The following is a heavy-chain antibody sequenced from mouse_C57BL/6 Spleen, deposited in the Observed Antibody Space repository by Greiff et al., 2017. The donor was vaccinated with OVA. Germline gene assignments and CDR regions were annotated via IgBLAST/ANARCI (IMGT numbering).Heavy chain of an antibody. D-gene: IGHD2-3*01. Sequence: QVHVKQPGAELVKPGASVKLSCKASGYTFTSYWMHWVKQRPGQGLEWIGMIHPNSGSTNYNEKFKSKATLTVDKSSSTAYMQLSSLTSEDSAVYYCARMMGYDGHYYAMDYWGKGTSVTVSS. CDR3: ARMMGYDGHYYAMDY. CDR2: IHPNSGST. J-gene: IGHJ4*01. CDR1: GYTFTSYW. V-gene: IGHV1-64*01.